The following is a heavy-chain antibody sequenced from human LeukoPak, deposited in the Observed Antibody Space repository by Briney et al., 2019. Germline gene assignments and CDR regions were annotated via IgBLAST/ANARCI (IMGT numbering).Heavy chain of an antibody. Sequence: PSETLSLTCTVSGGSISSYYWSWIRQPPGKGLEWIGYIYYSGSTNYNPSLKSRVTISVDTSKNQFSLKLSSVTATDTAVYYCARGGLGATIYWGQGTLVTVSS. CDR3: ARGGLGATIY. D-gene: IGHD1-26*01. V-gene: IGHV4-59*01. CDR1: GGSISSYY. CDR2: IYYSGST. J-gene: IGHJ4*02.